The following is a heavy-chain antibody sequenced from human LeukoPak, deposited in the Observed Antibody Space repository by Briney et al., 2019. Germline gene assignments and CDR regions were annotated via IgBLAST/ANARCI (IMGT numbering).Heavy chain of an antibody. D-gene: IGHD3-22*01. V-gene: IGHV3-7*01. CDR2: IKQDGSEK. CDR3: ARLGTSADTYYYDSSGSDDAFDI. Sequence: PGGSLRLSCAASGFTFSSYWMSWVRQAPGKGLEWVANIKQDGSEKYYVDSVKGRFTISRDNAKNSLYLQMNSLRAEDTAVYYCARLGTSADTYYYDSSGSDDAFDIWGQGTMVTVSS. CDR1: GFTFSSYW. J-gene: IGHJ3*02.